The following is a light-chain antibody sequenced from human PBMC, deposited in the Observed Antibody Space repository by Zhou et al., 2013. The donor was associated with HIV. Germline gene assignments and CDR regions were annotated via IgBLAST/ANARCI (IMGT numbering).Light chain of an antibody. CDR2: GAS. V-gene: IGKV3-15*01. CDR3: QQYGSSPLT. Sequence: EIVMTQSPATLSVSPGERATLSCRASQSVSSNLAWYQQKPGQAPRLLIYGASTRATGIPARFSGSGSGTEFTLSISRLETEDFALYYCQQYGSSPLTFGRGTKVEIK. CDR1: QSVSSN. J-gene: IGKJ4*01.